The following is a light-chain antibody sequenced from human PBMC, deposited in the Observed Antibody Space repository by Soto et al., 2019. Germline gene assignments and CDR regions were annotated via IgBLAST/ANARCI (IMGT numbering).Light chain of an antibody. V-gene: IGKV3-15*01. Sequence: EIVMTQSPATLSVSPGERATLSCRARQRVRSNLAWYQQKPGQAPRLLIYGASTRATGIPARFSGSGSGTEFTLTISSLQSEDFAVYYCQQYNNWPPFTFGPGTKVDIK. J-gene: IGKJ3*01. CDR2: GAS. CDR1: QRVRSN. CDR3: QQYNNWPPFT.